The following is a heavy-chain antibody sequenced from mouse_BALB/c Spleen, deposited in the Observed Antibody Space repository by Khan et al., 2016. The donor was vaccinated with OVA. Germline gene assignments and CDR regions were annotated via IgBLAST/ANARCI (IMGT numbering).Heavy chain of an antibody. J-gene: IGHJ2*01. CDR2: INPHIGET. V-gene: IGHV1-20*02. Sequence: EVQLQQSGPELVKPGASVKIFCKASGYSFTGYFMNWVMQSHGKSLEWIGRINPHIGETFYNPKFKGKATLTADESSSTAHMELRSLASEDSAVYYCARIYGSDFDYWGQGTTLTVSS. D-gene: IGHD1-1*01. CDR3: ARIYGSDFDY. CDR1: GYSFTGYF.